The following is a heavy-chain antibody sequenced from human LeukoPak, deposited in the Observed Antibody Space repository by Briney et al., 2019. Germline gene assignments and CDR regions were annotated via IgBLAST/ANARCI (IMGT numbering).Heavy chain of an antibody. CDR2: MNPNSGNT. V-gene: IGHV1-8*01. Sequence: GASVKVSCKASGYTFSSYDINWVLQATGQGLEWMGWMNPNSGNTGYAQKFQGRVTMTKNTSITTAYMELSSLRSEDTAVYYCARALSWTTDSYYYMDVWGKGTTVTVSS. J-gene: IGHJ6*03. CDR3: ARALSWTTDSYYYMDV. CDR1: GYTFSSYD. D-gene: IGHD3/OR15-3a*01.